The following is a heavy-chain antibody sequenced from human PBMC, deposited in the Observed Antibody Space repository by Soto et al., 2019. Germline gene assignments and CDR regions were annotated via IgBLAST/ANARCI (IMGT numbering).Heavy chain of an antibody. V-gene: IGHV1-69*06. CDR1: GGTFSSYA. D-gene: IGHD3-10*01. J-gene: IGHJ5*02. Sequence: GASVKVSCKASGGTFSSYAISWVRQAPGQGLEWMGGIIPIFGTANYAQKFQGRVTITADKSTSTAYMELSSLRSEDTAVYYCARESVRGNNWFDPWGQGTLVTAPQ. CDR3: ARESVRGNNWFDP. CDR2: IIPIFGTA.